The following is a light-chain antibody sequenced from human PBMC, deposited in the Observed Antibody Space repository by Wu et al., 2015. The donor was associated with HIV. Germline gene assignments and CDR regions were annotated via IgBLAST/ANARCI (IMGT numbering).Light chain of an antibody. CDR3: QQYNSYSGT. Sequence: DIQMTQSPSTLSASVGDRVTITCRASQSISSWLAWYQQKPGKAPNLLIYKASSLKSGVPSRFSGSGSGTEFTLTISSLQPDDFATYYCQQYNSYSGTFGRGTKLE. J-gene: IGKJ2*02. V-gene: IGKV1-5*03. CDR1: QSISSW. CDR2: KAS.